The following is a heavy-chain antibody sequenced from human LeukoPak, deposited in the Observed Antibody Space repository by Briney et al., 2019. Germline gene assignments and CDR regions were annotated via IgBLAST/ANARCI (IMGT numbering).Heavy chain of an antibody. CDR2: IRGDGNDV. CDR3: ARGVEKATINELNY. CDR1: GVTYRYSW. V-gene: IGHV3-74*01. D-gene: IGHD5-24*01. J-gene: IGHJ4*02. Sequence: GRWLRLLGVARGVTYRYSWMRWLRHATRKGLVWVSRIRGDGNDVSYADSVEGRFTISRDNAKNMLYLQMSSLRVEDTALYYCARGVEKATINELNYWGQGTLVTVSS.